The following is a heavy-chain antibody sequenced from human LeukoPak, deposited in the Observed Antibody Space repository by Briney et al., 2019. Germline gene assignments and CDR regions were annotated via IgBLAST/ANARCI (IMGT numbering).Heavy chain of an antibody. V-gene: IGHV4-59*01. J-gene: IGHJ4*02. D-gene: IGHD4-17*01. Sequence: PSETLSLTCTVSGGSISSYYWSWIRQPPGKGLEWIGYIYYSGSTNYNPSLKSRVTISVDTSKNQFSLKLSSVTAADTAVYYCARGNGDFFKYNFDYWGQGTLVTVSS. CDR1: GGSISSYY. CDR2: IYYSGST. CDR3: ARGNGDFFKYNFDY.